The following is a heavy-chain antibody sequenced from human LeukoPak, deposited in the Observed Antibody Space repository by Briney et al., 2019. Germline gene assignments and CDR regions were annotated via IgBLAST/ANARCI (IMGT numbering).Heavy chain of an antibody. Sequence: SETLSLTCAVYGGSFSGYYWSWIRQPPGKGLEWIGEINHSGSTYYNPSLKSRVTMSVDTSKNQFSLKLSSVAATDTAVYFCARLFTTRYNWLDPWGQGTLVTVSS. CDR3: ARLFTTRYNWLDP. V-gene: IGHV4-34*01. CDR1: GGSFSGYY. J-gene: IGHJ5*02. CDR2: INHSGST. D-gene: IGHD1-14*01.